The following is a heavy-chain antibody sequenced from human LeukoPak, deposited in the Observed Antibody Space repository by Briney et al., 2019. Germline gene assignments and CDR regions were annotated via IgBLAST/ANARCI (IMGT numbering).Heavy chain of an antibody. CDR2: ISSSSSYI. J-gene: IGHJ4*02. V-gene: IGHV3-21*01. Sequence: GGSLRLSCAASGFTFSSYSMNWVRQAPGKGLEWVSSISSSSSYIYYADSVKGRLTISRDNAKNSLYLQMNSLRAEDTAVYYCARGHSSGYVAGQDYWGQGTLVTVSS. CDR1: GFTFSSYS. D-gene: IGHD3-22*01. CDR3: ARGHSSGYVAGQDY.